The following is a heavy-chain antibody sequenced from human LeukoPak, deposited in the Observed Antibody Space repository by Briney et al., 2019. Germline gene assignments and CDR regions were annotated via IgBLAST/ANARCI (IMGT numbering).Heavy chain of an antibody. D-gene: IGHD5-24*01. CDR2: IPYDGSNK. CDR1: GFTFSSYA. CDR3: AKAGLQHGIYYLDY. V-gene: IGHV3-30*04. Sequence: PGRSLRLSCAASGFTFSSYAMHWVRQAPGKGLEWVAVIPYDGSNKYYADSVKGRFTISRDNSKNTLYLQMNSLRVEDTAVYYCAKAGLQHGIYYLDYWGQGTLVTVSS. J-gene: IGHJ4*02.